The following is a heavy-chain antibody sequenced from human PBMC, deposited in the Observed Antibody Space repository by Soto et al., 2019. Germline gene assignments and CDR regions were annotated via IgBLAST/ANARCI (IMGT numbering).Heavy chain of an antibody. Sequence: EVQLVESGGGWVQPGRSLRLSCAASGLTFDVYAMHWVRQAPGKGLEWVSGINYNSGSVGYADSVKGRLTISRDNANNSLHLQMNSLRAEDTAVYYCAKDISLRGWVYLVVEYWGQGTLVTVSP. V-gene: IGHV3-9*01. CDR2: INYNSGSV. J-gene: IGHJ4*02. D-gene: IGHD6-13*01. CDR1: GLTFDVYA. CDR3: AKDISLRGWVYLVVEY.